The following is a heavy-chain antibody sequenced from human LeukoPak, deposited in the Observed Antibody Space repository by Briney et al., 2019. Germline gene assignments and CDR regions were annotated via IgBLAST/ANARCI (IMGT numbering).Heavy chain of an antibody. D-gene: IGHD6-19*01. V-gene: IGHV4-61*01. Sequence: SETLSLTCTVPGYSISSGYYWGWIRQPPGKGLEWIGYIYYSGSTNYNPSLKSRVTISVDTSKNQFSLKLSSVTAADTAVYYCARDSSGWYHWFDPWGQGTLVTVSS. CDR1: GYSISSGYY. CDR2: IYYSGST. J-gene: IGHJ5*02. CDR3: ARDSSGWYHWFDP.